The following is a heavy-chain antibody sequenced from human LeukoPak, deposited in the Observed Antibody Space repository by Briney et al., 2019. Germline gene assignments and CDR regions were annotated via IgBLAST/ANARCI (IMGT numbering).Heavy chain of an antibody. V-gene: IGHV3-7*05. J-gene: IGHJ4*02. CDR1: GFTFSNHQ. Sequence: GGSPRLSCAGSGFTFSNHQMNWVRRAPGKGLEWVAKIKQDGGEKHYVDSVKGRFTISRDNAKNSLYLQMNSLRVEDTAMYYCARWNYDSGSWVLDYWGQGTLVTVSS. D-gene: IGHD3-10*01. CDR2: IKQDGGEK. CDR3: ARWNYDSGSWVLDY.